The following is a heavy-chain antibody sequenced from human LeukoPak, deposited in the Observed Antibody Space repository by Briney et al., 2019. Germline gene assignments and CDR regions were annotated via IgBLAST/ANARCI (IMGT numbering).Heavy chain of an antibody. CDR1: GFTFSGSA. D-gene: IGHD3-22*01. J-gene: IGHJ4*02. V-gene: IGHV3-73*01. Sequence: QPGGSLKLSCAASGFTFSGSAMHWVRQASGKGLEWVGRIRSKANSYATAHAASVKGRFTISRDDSKNTAYLQMNSLKTEDTAVYYCTTSYYDSSGDWGQGTLVTVSS. CDR3: TTSYYDSSGD. CDR2: IRSKANSYAT.